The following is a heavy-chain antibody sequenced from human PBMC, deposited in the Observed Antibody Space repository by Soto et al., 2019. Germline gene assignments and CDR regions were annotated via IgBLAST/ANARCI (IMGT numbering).Heavy chain of an antibody. Sequence: GGSLRLSCAASGFTFSSYAMSWVRQAPGKGLEWVSAISGSGGSTYYADSVKGRFTISRDNSKNTLYLQMNSLRAEDTAVYYCAKDLRTTPTYYDFWSGYSSYYYHYVMDVWGQGTTVIV. CDR2: ISGSGGST. CDR3: AKDLRTTPTYYDFWSGYSSYYYHYVMDV. J-gene: IGHJ6*02. CDR1: GFTFSSYA. D-gene: IGHD3-3*01. V-gene: IGHV3-23*01.